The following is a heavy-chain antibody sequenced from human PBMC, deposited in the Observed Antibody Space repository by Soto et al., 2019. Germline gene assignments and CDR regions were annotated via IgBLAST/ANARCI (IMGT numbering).Heavy chain of an antibody. CDR1: GFTFSSYA. J-gene: IGHJ6*02. V-gene: IGHV3-30-3*01. CDR2: ISYDGSNK. CDR3: ARDRRLGLGGKQVYYYYGMDV. D-gene: IGHD2-15*01. Sequence: PGGSLRLSCAASGFTFSSYAMHWVRQAPGKGLEWVAVISYDGSNKYYADSVKGRFTISRDNSKNTLYLQMNSLRAEDTAVYYCARDRRLGLGGKQVYYYYGMDVWGQGTTVTVSS.